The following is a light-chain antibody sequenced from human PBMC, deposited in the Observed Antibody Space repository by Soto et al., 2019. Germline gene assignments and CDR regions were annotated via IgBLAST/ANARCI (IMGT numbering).Light chain of an antibody. CDR1: QSISTY. CDR3: LQSYSTPRT. J-gene: IGKJ1*01. CDR2: AAS. Sequence: DLQMTQSPSSLSASVGDGVTITCRASQSISTYLNWYQQKPGKAPKLLIYAASSLQSGVPSRFSGSGSGTDFTLTISSLQPEDCATYYCLQSYSTPRTFGQGTKVEIK. V-gene: IGKV1-39*01.